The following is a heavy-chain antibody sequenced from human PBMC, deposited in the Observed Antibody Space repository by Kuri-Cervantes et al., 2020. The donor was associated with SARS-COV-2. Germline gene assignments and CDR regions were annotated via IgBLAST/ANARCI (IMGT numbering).Heavy chain of an antibody. J-gene: IGHJ4*02. D-gene: IGHD3-3*01. CDR3: ARVEGISLDY. CDR2: ISSSSSTI. CDR1: GFMFSAYG. V-gene: IGHV3-48*01. Sequence: GESLKISCAASGFMFSAYGMNWVRQAPGKGLEWVSYISSSSSTIYYADSVKGRFTISRDNAKNSLYLQMNSLRAEDTAVYYCARVEGISLDYWGQGTLVTVSS.